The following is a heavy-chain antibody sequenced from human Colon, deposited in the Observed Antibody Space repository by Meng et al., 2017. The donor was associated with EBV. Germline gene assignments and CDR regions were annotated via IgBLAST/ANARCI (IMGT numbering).Heavy chain of an antibody. V-gene: IGHV4-31*03. CDR1: GGSVSSGGYY. J-gene: IGHJ4*02. Sequence: QVQLQGSGPGLVKPSQTLSLPCTVSGGSVSSGGYYWTWIRPHPGKGLEWFGHIYYSGSTFYNPSLKRRVIISIDTSKNQFSLNLRSVTAADTAVYYCARVSSGWDYFDYWGQGTLVTVSS. D-gene: IGHD6-19*01. CDR2: IYYSGST. CDR3: ARVSSGWDYFDY.